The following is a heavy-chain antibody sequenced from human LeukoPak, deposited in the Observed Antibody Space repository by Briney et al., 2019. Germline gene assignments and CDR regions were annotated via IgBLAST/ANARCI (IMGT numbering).Heavy chain of an antibody. J-gene: IGHJ3*02. D-gene: IGHD2-2*01. Sequence: SEPLSLTCTVSGGSISSGSYYWSWLRQPAGTGLEWIRRIYTSGSTNYNPSLKSRVTISVDTSKNQFSLRLSPVTAADTAVYYCARDALYCSSTSCYSDAFDIWGQGTMVTVSS. V-gene: IGHV4-61*02. CDR2: IYTSGST. CDR3: ARDALYCSSTSCYSDAFDI. CDR1: GGSISSGSYY.